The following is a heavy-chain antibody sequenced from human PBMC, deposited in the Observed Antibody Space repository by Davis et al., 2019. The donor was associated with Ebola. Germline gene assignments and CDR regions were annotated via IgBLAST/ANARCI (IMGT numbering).Heavy chain of an antibody. CDR2: INHSGST. J-gene: IGHJ5*02. V-gene: IGHV4-34*01. CDR1: GSSSSGSY. CDR3: ARRQDIVVVPAAKPAEGRLDP. Sequence: PSETLSLTCAVYGSSSSGSYFSWIRYPPRKGREWIGEINHSGSTNYNPSLMSLVTISVDTSKNQFSLKLSSVTAADTAVYYCARRQDIVVVPAAKPAEGRLDPWGQGTLVTGSS. D-gene: IGHD2-2*02.